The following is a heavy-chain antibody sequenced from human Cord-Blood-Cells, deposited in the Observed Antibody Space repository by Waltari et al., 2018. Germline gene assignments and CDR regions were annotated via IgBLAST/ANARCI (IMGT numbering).Heavy chain of an antibody. V-gene: IGHV4-30-4*08. CDR1: GGSISSGDYY. J-gene: IGHJ6*02. Sequence: QVQLQESGPGLVKPSQTLSLTCTVSGGSISSGDYYWSWIRQPPGKGLEWLGYIYYSGSTDYNPSLKSRVTISVDTAKNQFSLKLGSVTAADTAVYYCARGRIAAAGTSRDDYYYYYGMDVWGQGTTVTVSS. CDR2: IYYSGST. D-gene: IGHD6-13*01. CDR3: ARGRIAAAGTSRDDYYYYYGMDV.